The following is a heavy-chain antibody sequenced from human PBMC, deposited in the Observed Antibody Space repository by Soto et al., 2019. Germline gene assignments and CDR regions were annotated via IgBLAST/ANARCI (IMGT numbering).Heavy chain of an antibody. CDR2: ISSSGSTI. Sequence: PGGSLRLSCAASGSTFSDYYVSWIRQAPGKGLEWVSYISSSGSTIYYADSVKGRFTISRDNAKNSLYLQMNSLRAEDTVVYYGAGDLGWVRGVPSYFDYWGQGTLVTVSS. CDR3: AGDLGWVRGVPSYFDY. D-gene: IGHD3-10*01. J-gene: IGHJ4*02. V-gene: IGHV3-11*04. CDR1: GSTFSDYY.